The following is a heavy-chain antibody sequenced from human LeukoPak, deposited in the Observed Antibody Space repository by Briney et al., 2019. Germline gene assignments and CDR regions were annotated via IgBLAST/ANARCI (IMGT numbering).Heavy chain of an antibody. J-gene: IGHJ6*02. CDR2: ISYDGSNK. CDR1: GFTFSSYA. CDR3: ARGSGTYYHYSYAMDV. D-gene: IGHD1-26*01. V-gene: IGHV3-30-3*01. Sequence: GGSLRLSCAASGFTFSSYAMHWVRQAPGKGLEWVAVISYDGSNKYYADSVKGRFTISRDNSKNTLYLQMNSLRAEDTAVYYCARGSGTYYHYSYAMDVWGQGTTVTVSS.